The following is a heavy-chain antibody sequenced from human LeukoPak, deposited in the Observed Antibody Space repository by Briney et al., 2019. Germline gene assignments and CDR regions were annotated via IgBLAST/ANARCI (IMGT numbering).Heavy chain of an antibody. J-gene: IGHJ4*02. D-gene: IGHD2-2*03. CDR3: AKHGYCSGISCFFDF. Sequence: TGGSLRLFCAASGFTFSSYAMSWVRQAPGKGLEWVSGISGSGPYTFYTDSVKGRFTISRDSSKNTLYLQMNSLRAEDTALYYCAKHGYCSGISCFFDFWGQGTLVTVSS. CDR1: GFTFSSYA. V-gene: IGHV3-23*01. CDR2: ISGSGPYT.